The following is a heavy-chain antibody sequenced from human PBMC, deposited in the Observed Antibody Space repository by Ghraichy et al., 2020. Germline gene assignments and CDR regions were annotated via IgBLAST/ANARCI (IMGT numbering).Heavy chain of an antibody. J-gene: IGHJ4*02. Sequence: GGSLRLSCAASGFTFDDYAMHWVRQAPGKGLEWVSGISWNSGSIGYADSVKGRFTISRDNAKNSLYLQMNSLRAEDTALYYCAKAPGGSIAYFDYWGQGTLVTVSS. V-gene: IGHV3-9*01. CDR1: GFTFDDYA. D-gene: IGHD4-23*01. CDR2: ISWNSGSI. CDR3: AKAPGGSIAYFDY.